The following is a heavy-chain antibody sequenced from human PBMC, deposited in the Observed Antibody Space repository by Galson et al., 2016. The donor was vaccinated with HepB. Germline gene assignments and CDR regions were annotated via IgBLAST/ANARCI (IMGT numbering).Heavy chain of an antibody. D-gene: IGHD5-24*01. V-gene: IGHV3-64*01. CDR3: ARVLDGYDY. CDR1: GFSFSNAW. Sequence: SLRLSCAASGFSFSNAWMTWVRQAPGKGLGYVSAISSTGGRTFYANSVKGRFTVSRENSKNTLFLQMGNLTTDDMAVYYCARVLDGYDYWGQGTLVTVSS. CDR2: ISSTGGRT. J-gene: IGHJ4*02.